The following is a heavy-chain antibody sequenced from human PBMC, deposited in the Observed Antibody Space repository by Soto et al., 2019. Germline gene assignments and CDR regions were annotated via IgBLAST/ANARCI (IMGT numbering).Heavy chain of an antibody. J-gene: IGHJ4*02. CDR1: GFTFSSYS. D-gene: IGHD6-19*01. CDR2: IKGDGSQK. Sequence: SLRLSCAASGFTFSSYSMNWVRQAPGKGLEWVASIKGDGSQKYYVDSVTGRFTISRDNAKNSVYLQMNSLRAEDTAVYYCARDRGWLAYDYWGQGALVTVSS. V-gene: IGHV3-7*01. CDR3: ARDRGWLAYDY.